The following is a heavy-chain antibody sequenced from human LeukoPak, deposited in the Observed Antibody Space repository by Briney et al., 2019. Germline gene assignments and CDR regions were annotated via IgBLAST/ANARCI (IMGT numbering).Heavy chain of an antibody. Sequence: SETLSLTCAVSGGSISSSNWWSWVRQPPGKGLEGIGEIYHSGSTNYNPSLTSRVTIAVDKSKNQFSLKLSSVTAADTAVYYCARGGPGFDPWGQGTLVTVSS. CDR2: IYHSGST. CDR3: ARGGPGFDP. D-gene: IGHD3-16*01. J-gene: IGHJ5*02. V-gene: IGHV4-4*02. CDR1: GGSISSSNW.